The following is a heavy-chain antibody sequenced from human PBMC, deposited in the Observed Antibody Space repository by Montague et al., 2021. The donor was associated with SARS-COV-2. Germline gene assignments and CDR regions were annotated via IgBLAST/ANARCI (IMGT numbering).Heavy chain of an antibody. V-gene: IGHV4-4*02. CDR1: DGSISSPNW. CDR3: ARVRYYGSGTSLGMDV. CDR2: IYYAGNT. D-gene: IGHD3-10*01. Sequence: SETLSLTCAVSDGSISSPNWWNWVRQPPGKGLEWIGEIYYAGNTNCNPSLKSRVTIFIDKSKNHFSLQLSSVTAADTAVYYCARVRYYGSGTSLGMDVWGQGTTVTVSS. J-gene: IGHJ6*02.